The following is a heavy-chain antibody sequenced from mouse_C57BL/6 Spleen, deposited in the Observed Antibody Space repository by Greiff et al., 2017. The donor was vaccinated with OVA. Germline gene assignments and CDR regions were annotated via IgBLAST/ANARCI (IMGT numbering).Heavy chain of an antibody. J-gene: IGHJ2*01. CDR1: GYTFTDYN. D-gene: IGHD1-1*01. CDR3: ARSLYYYGSSHFDY. V-gene: IGHV1-18*01. Sequence: VQLQQSGPELVKPGASVKIPCKASGYTFTDYNMDWVKQSHGKSLEWIGDINPNNGVTIYNQKFKGKATLTVDKSSSTAYMELRSLTSEDTAVYYCARSLYYYGSSHFDYWGQGTTLTVSS. CDR2: INPNNGVT.